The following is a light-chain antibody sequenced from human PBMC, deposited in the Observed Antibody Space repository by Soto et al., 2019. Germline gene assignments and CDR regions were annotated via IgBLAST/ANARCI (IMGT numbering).Light chain of an antibody. J-gene: IGLJ2*01. Sequence: SYELTQPPSVSVAPGKTATITCGGTNIGSESVHWYQQRPGQAPVLVISYDSDRPSGIPERFSGSNSGNTATLTISRVEAGDEADYYCQVWDTNVVFGGGTKLTVL. V-gene: IGLV3-21*04. CDR1: NIGSES. CDR3: QVWDTNVV. CDR2: YDS.